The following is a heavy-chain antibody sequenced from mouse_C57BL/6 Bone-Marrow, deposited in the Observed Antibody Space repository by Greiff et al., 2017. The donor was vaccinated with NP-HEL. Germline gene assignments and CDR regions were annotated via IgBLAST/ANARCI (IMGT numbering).Heavy chain of an antibody. V-gene: IGHV2-5*01. CDR3: AKRGPYSKETMDY. Sequence: QVQLKESGPGLVQPSQSLSITCTVSGFSLTSYGVHWVRQSPGKGLEWLGVIWRGGSTDYNAAFMSRLSITKDNPKSQVFFKMNSLQADDTAIYYYAKRGPYSKETMDYWGQGTSVTVSS. CDR2: IWRGGST. CDR1: GFSLTSYG. J-gene: IGHJ4*01. D-gene: IGHD2-5*01.